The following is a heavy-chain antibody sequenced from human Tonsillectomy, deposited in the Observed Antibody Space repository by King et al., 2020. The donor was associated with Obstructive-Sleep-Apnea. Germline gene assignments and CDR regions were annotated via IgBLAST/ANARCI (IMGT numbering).Heavy chain of an antibody. CDR1: GSTFSSYA. Sequence: VQLVQSGAEVKKPGSSVKVSCKASGSTFSSYAISWVRQAPGQGLELMGGIIPILCILNYDKKFQGRGTITADKSTSTAYMELSSLRSEDTAVYYCATCGGRGFGWFDPWGQGTLVTVSS. V-gene: IGHV1-69*10. J-gene: IGHJ5*02. D-gene: IGHD2-15*01. CDR2: IIPILCIL. CDR3: ATCGGRGFGWFDP.